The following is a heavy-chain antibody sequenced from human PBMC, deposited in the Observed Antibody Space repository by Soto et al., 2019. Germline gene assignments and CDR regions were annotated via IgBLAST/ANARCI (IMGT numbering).Heavy chain of an antibody. D-gene: IGHD3-3*01. J-gene: IGHJ6*02. CDR3: ARGPTQLRFLEWLSQGYGMDV. V-gene: IGHV4-34*01. CDR1: GGSFSGYY. Sequence: SETLSLTCAVYGGSFSGYYWSWIRQPPGKGLEWIGEINHSGSTNYNPSLKSRVTISVDTSKNQFSLKLSSVTAADTAVYYCARGPTQLRFLEWLSQGYGMDVWGQGTTVTVSS. CDR2: INHSGST.